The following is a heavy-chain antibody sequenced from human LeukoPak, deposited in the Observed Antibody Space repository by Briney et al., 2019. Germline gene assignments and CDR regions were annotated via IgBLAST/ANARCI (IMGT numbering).Heavy chain of an antibody. CDR1: GFTFTDYY. J-gene: IGHJ4*02. CDR3: ARGFDWLNFDY. Sequence: GGSLRLSCAASGFTFTDYYMSWFRQAPGKGLEWVSYISRSGDTIYYADSVKGRFTISRDNAKSSLFLQMNSLRAEDTAVYYCARGFDWLNFDYWGQGTLVTVSS. CDR2: ISRSGDTI. D-gene: IGHD3-9*01. V-gene: IGHV3-11*01.